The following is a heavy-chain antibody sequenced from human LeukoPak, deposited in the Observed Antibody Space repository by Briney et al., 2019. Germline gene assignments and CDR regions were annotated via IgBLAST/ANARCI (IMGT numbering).Heavy chain of an antibody. CDR3: AKGARDSGSYYSALHY. J-gene: IGHJ4*02. CDR2: ISASGNNT. V-gene: IGHV3-23*01. Sequence: QPGGSLRLSCAASGFTFSTYAMYWVRQAPGKGLEWVSGISASGNNTYYAVSVKGRFTISRDNSKNTLYVQMNSLRAEDTAVYYCAKGARDSGSYYSALHYWGQGTLVTVSS. CDR1: GFTFSTYA. D-gene: IGHD3-10*01.